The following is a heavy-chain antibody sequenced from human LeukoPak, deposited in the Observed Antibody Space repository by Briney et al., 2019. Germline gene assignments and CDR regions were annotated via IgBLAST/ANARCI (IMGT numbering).Heavy chain of an antibody. Sequence: ASVKVSCKASGYTFSSYAMNWVRQAPGQGLEWMGWINPNSGGTNYAQKFQGRVTMTRDTSISTAYMELSRLRSDDTAVYYCAILWFGELGEFDYWGQGTLVTVSS. D-gene: IGHD3-10*01. V-gene: IGHV1-2*02. J-gene: IGHJ4*02. CDR1: GYTFSSYA. CDR3: AILWFGELGEFDY. CDR2: INPNSGGT.